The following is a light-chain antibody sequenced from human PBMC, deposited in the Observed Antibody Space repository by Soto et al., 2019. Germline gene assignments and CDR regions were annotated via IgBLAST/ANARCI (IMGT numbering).Light chain of an antibody. V-gene: IGLV1-47*01. CDR3: AAWDDSLSVV. CDR1: RSNIGTNY. CDR2: RIS. Sequence: QLVLTQPPSASGIPGQSVTISCSGGRSNIGTNYIYWYQQLPGTAPKLLIYRISQRPSGVPDRFSGSRSGTSASLSIRGLRSEDEADYYCAAWDDSLSVVFGGGTQLTVL. J-gene: IGLJ7*01.